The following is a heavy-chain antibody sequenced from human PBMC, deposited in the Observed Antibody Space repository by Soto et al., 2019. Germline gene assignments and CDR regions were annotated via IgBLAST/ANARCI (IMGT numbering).Heavy chain of an antibody. J-gene: IGHJ5*02. Sequence: GGSLRLSCAASGFTFSSYWMSWVHQAPGKGLEWVANIKQDGSEKYYVDSVKGRFTISRDNAKNSLYLQMNSLRAEDTAVYYCARAHYDILIGNWFDPWGQGTLVTVSS. V-gene: IGHV3-7*01. CDR3: ARAHYDILIGNWFDP. CDR2: IKQDGSEK. CDR1: GFTFSSYW. D-gene: IGHD3-9*01.